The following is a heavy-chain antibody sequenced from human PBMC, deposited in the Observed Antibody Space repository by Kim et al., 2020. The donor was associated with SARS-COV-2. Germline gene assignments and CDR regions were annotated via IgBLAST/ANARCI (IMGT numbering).Heavy chain of an antibody. V-gene: IGHV3-30*04. CDR2: ISYDGSNK. D-gene: IGHD5-18*01. Sequence: GGSLRLSCAASGFTFSSYAMHWVRQAPGKGLEWVAVISYDGSNKYYADSVKGRFTISRDNSKNTLYLQMNSLRAEDTAVYYCARDRGYSYHYYWMDVWGQGTPVTVSS. J-gene: IGHJ6*02. CDR1: GFTFSSYA. CDR3: ARDRGYSYHYYWMDV.